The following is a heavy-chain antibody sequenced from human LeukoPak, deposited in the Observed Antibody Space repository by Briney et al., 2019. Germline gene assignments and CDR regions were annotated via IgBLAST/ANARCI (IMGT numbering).Heavy chain of an antibody. CDR2: IKSKIDGGTI. V-gene: IGHV3-15*01. Sequence: GGSLRLSCVGSGFTFSDAWISWVRQAPGKGLEWVGRIKSKIDGGTIDYAAPVKGGFTISRGDSRNTLYLQMNSLKSEDTAVYYCTTRRQDGCWGQGTLVTVS. D-gene: IGHD6-25*01. CDR3: TTRRQDGC. J-gene: IGHJ4*02. CDR1: GFTFSDAW.